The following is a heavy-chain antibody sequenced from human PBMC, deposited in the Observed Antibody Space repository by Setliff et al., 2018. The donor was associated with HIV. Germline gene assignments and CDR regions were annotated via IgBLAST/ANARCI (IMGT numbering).Heavy chain of an antibody. Sequence: SETLSLTCPVSGASIGRRSDCWGWIRQTPEKGLEWIGDFYYSGTTYYNPSLKSRATISVDTSQNQFSLRLSSVTAADTAVYHCARFVLAWFDFSTGAVEVTDPYAFDFWGQGILVTVSS. V-gene: IGHV4-39*01. CDR2: FYYSGTT. CDR1: GASIGRRSDC. J-gene: IGHJ4*02. D-gene: IGHD2-21*02. CDR3: ARFVLAWFDFSTGAVEVTDPYAFDF.